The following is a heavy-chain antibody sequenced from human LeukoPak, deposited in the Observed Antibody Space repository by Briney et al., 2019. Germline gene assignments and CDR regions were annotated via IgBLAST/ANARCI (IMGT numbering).Heavy chain of an antibody. V-gene: IGHV3-30*18. J-gene: IGHJ4*02. Sequence: GRSLRLSCAASGFTFSSYVMHWVRQAPGKGLEWVAIISYDGSNKYYADSVKGRFTISRDNSKNTLYLQMNSLRAEDTAIYYCVKDRSYCSSTSCLSYYFDYWGQGTLVTVSS. CDR2: ISYDGSNK. CDR1: GFTFSSYV. D-gene: IGHD2-2*01. CDR3: VKDRSYCSSTSCLSYYFDY.